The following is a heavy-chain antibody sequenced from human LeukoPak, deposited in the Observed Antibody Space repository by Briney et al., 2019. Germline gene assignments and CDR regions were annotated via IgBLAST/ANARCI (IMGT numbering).Heavy chain of an antibody. V-gene: IGHV3-23*01. CDR3: ARDLLGWELHYFDY. J-gene: IGHJ4*02. CDR1: GFTLSSYA. CDR2: ISGSGGST. D-gene: IGHD1-26*01. Sequence: GESLKISCAASGFTLSSYAMSWVRQAAGKGLERVSAISGSGGSTYYADSVKDRFSISSDNAKNSLYLQMNSLRAEDTAVYYCARDLLGWELHYFDYWGQGTLVTVPS.